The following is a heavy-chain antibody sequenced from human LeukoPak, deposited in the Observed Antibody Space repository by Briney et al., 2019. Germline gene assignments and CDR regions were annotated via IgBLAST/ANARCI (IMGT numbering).Heavy chain of an antibody. CDR1: GGSISSSSYY. CDR3: ARGGWYGRWFDP. CDR2: IYYSGST. Sequence: SETLSLTCTVSGGSISSSSYYWGWIRQPPGKGLAWIGSIYYSGSTYYNPSLKSRVTISVDTSKNQFSLKLSSVTAADTAVYYCARGGWYGRWFDPWGQGTLVTVSS. V-gene: IGHV4-39*07. J-gene: IGHJ5*02. D-gene: IGHD6-19*01.